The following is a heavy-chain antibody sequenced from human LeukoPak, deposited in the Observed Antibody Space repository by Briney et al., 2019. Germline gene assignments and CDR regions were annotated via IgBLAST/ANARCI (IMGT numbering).Heavy chain of an antibody. CDR2: IIATLDMS. CDR1: GDTFSNFA. J-gene: IGHJ4*02. V-gene: IGHV1-69*04. D-gene: IGHD6-6*01. Sequence: SVKVSCKASGDTFSNFAISWVRQAPGQGLEWVGRIIATLDMSNYAQKFQGRVTITADKSTNTAYMELSSQRSEDTAVYYCARVNIAARQSVSDGYDYWGQGTLVTVSS. CDR3: ARVNIAARQSVSDGYDY.